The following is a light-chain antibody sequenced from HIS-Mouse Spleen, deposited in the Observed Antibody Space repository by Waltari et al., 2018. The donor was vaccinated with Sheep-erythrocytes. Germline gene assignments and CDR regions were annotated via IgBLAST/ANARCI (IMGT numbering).Light chain of an antibody. CDR1: TSEVGGYNY. J-gene: IGLJ1*01. CDR2: DVS. CDR3: CSYAGSYNHV. V-gene: IGLV2-11*01. Sequence: QSALTQPRSVSGSPGQSVTISCTGTTSEVGGYNYFSWYQKHPGKAPKLMIYDVSKRPSGVPDRFSGSKSGNTASLTISGLQAEDEADYYCCSYAGSYNHVFATGTKVTVL.